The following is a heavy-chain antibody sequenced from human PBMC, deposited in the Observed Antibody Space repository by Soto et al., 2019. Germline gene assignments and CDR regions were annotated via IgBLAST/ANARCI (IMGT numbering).Heavy chain of an antibody. J-gene: IGHJ4*02. CDR1: GGSFSGNY. CDR2: INDSGST. V-gene: IGHV4-34*01. D-gene: IGHD3-3*01. Sequence: QVQLQQWGAGLLKPSETLSLTCAVYGGSFSGNYWSWIRQPPGKGLQWIGEINDSGSTNYNPSLTSRVTISVDTSKNQFSLKLTSVTAADTAVYYCARGITIFGVVTNFDYWGQGTLVTVSS. CDR3: ARGITIFGVVTNFDY.